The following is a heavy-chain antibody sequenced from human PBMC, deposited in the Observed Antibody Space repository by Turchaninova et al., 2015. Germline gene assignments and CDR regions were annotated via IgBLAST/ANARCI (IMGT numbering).Heavy chain of an antibody. J-gene: IGHJ4*02. CDR2: SDWDDDK. Sequence: QVTLKESGPALVKPPQTLTLTCTFSGFSPSTIGMRVSWIRQPPGKALEWLARSDWDDDKFYNTSLKTRLTISKDTSKNQVVLTMTNMDPVDTATYYCAREVGANDPFDCWGQGTLVIVSS. CDR1: GFSPSTIGMR. D-gene: IGHD1-26*01. CDR3: AREVGANDPFDC. V-gene: IGHV2-70*04.